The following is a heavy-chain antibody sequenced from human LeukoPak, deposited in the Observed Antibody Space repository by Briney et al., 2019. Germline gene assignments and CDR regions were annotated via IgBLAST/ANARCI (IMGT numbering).Heavy chain of an antibody. D-gene: IGHD6-13*01. Sequence: SVKVSCKASGGTFSSYAISWVRQAPGQGLEWMGGIIPIFGTANYAQKFQGRVTITTDESTSTAYMELSSLRSEDTAVYYCARGPAAAGTPWDYYYYGMDVWGQGTTVTVSS. CDR3: ARGPAAAGTPWDYYYYGMDV. CDR2: IIPIFGTA. V-gene: IGHV1-69*05. CDR1: GGTFSSYA. J-gene: IGHJ6*02.